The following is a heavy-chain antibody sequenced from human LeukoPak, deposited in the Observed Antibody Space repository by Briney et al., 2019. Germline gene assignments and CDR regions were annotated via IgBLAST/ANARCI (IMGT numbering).Heavy chain of an antibody. J-gene: IGHJ4*02. CDR2: ISGSGGST. CDR3: AKDDFWSDNPRFDY. CDR1: GFTFPSYA. V-gene: IGHV3-23*01. Sequence: GGSLRLSCAASGFTFPSYALSWVRQPPGKGLEWVSAISGSGGSTYYADSVKGRFTISRDNSKNTLYLQMNSLRAEDTALYYCAKDDFWSDNPRFDYWGQGTLVTVSS. D-gene: IGHD3-3*01.